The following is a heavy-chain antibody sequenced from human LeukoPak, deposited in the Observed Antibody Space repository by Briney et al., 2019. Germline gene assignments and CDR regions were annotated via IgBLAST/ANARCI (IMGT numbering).Heavy chain of an antibody. J-gene: IGHJ4*02. Sequence: GGSLRLSCAASGFTFSSYGMHWVRQAPGKGLEWVAFIRYDGSNKYYADSVKGRFTISRDNSKNTLYLQMNSLRAEDTAVYYCAKDPRAHYYGSGSYRRGSYFDYWGQGTLVTVSS. CDR3: AKDPRAHYYGSGSYRRGSYFDY. CDR2: IRYDGSNK. V-gene: IGHV3-30*02. CDR1: GFTFSSYG. D-gene: IGHD3-10*01.